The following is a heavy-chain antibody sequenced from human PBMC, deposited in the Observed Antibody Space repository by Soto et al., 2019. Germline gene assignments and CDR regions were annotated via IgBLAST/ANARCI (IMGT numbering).Heavy chain of an antibody. CDR3: ARGGYSGSIRHYYYYGMDV. V-gene: IGHV4-34*01. Sequence: LSLTCAVYGGSFSGYYWSWIRQPPGKGLEWIGEINHSGSTNYNPSLKSRVTISVDTSKNQFSLKLSSVTAADTAVYYCARGGYSGSIRHYYYYGMDVWGKGTTVTVS. CDR1: GGSFSGYY. CDR2: INHSGST. J-gene: IGHJ6*04. D-gene: IGHD1-26*01.